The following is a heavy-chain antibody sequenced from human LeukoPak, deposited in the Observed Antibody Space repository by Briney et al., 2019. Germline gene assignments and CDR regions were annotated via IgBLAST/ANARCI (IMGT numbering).Heavy chain of an antibody. CDR1: GGSISRYY. D-gene: IGHD5-18*01. J-gene: IGHJ4*02. Sequence: SETLSLTCTVSGGSISRYYWSWIRQPPGKGLEWIGYIYYSGSTDYNPSFKSRVTISVDTSKNQFSLKLSSVTAADTAVYYCASSRGSANFDYWGQGTLVTVSS. V-gene: IGHV4-59*08. CDR2: IYYSGST. CDR3: ASSRGSANFDY.